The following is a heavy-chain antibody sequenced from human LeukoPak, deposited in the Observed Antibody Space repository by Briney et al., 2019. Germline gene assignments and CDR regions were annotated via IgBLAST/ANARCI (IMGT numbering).Heavy chain of an antibody. D-gene: IGHD3-9*01. V-gene: IGHV1-58*02. CDR2: IVVGSGNT. CDR1: GYPFRNYD. J-gene: IGHJ3*01. Sequence: GASVKVSCKTSGYPFRNYDINWVRQATGQGLEWIGWIVVGSGNTNYAQKFQERVTITRDMSTSTAYMELSSLRSEDTAVYYCAAVFQPYYDILTGYCHWGQGTMVTVSS. CDR3: AAVFQPYYDILTGYCH.